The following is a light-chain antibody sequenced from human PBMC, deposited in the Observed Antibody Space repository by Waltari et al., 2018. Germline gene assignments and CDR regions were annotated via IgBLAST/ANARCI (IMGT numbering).Light chain of an antibody. V-gene: IGKV4-1*01. CDR1: QTILDNADKSNS. Sequence: DFVMTQSPDPLAVFLGGRATTHCGPSQTILDNADKSNSLAWYHQNPGQPPTLLISWASARESGVPDRFTGSGSGTDFTLTITSLQAEDVAIYYCQQYYATPRTFGQGTKVEVK. CDR2: WAS. CDR3: QQYYATPRT. J-gene: IGKJ1*01.